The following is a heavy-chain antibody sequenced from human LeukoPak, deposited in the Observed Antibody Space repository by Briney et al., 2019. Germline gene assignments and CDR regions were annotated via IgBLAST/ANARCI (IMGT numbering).Heavy chain of an antibody. Sequence: ASVKVSCKASGYTFTGYYMHWVRQAPGQGLEWMGWINPHSGGTNYAQKFQGRVTMTRDTSISTAYMELSRLRSDDTALYYCATDWSRLLLLNPWGQGTLVTVSS. D-gene: IGHD2-15*01. CDR2: INPHSGGT. V-gene: IGHV1-2*02. CDR1: GYTFTGYY. CDR3: ATDWSRLLLLNP. J-gene: IGHJ5*02.